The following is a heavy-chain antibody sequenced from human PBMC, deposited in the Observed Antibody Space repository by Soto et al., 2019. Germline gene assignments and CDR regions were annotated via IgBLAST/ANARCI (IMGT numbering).Heavy chain of an antibody. V-gene: IGHV4-39*01. D-gene: IGHD6-19*01. CDR2: IYYSGST. J-gene: IGHJ6*02. CDR1: GGSISSSSYY. CDR3: ARLSRREDSSGWYYYYYGMDV. Sequence: SETLSLTCTVSGGSISSSSYYWGWIRQPPGKGLEWIGSIYYSGSTYYNPSLKSRVTISVDTSKNQFSLKLSSVTAADTAVYYCARLSRREDSSGWYYYYYGMDVWGQGTTVTVSS.